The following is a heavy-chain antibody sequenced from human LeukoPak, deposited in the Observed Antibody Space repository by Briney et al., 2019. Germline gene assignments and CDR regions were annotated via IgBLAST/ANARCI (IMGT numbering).Heavy chain of an antibody. CDR3: ARVRYYGSGKYYGGAYFDY. J-gene: IGHJ4*02. CDR2: IKQDGSEK. CDR1: GFTFSSYA. D-gene: IGHD3-10*01. V-gene: IGHV3-7*01. Sequence: GGSLRLSCAASGFTFSSYAMHWVRQAPGKGLEWVANIKQDGSEKYYVDSVKGRFTISRDNAKNSLYLQMNSLRAEDTAVYYCARVRYYGSGKYYGGAYFDYWGQGTLVTVSS.